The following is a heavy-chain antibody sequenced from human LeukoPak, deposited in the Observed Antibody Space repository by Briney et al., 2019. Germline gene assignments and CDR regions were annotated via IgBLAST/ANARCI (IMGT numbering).Heavy chain of an antibody. Sequence: PSETLSLTCTVSGGSISNYYWSWIRQPAGKGLEWIGRIYTSGSTNYNPSLESRITMSVDTSKNQFSLKLSSVTAADTAAYYCARIQWDLPVSWGQGTLVTVSS. CDR2: IYTSGST. V-gene: IGHV4-4*07. D-gene: IGHD1-26*01. J-gene: IGHJ5*02. CDR1: GGSISNYY. CDR3: ARIQWDLPVS.